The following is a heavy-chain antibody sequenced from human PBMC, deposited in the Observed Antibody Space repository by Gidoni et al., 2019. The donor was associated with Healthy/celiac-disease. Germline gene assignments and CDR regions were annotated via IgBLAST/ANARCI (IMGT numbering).Heavy chain of an antibody. J-gene: IGHJ4*02. V-gene: IGHV3-15*01. CDR1: GLTFSNAW. D-gene: IGHD3-22*01. Sequence: EVQLVEAGGGLVKTGGTRRLSRAASGLTFSNAWLSWVRQAPGKGLEWVGRIKSKTDGGTTDYAAPVKGRFTISRDDSKNTLYLQMNSLKTEDTAVYYCTTDDDSSGYYYWTERKFDYWVQGTLVTVSS. CDR3: TTDDDSSGYYYWTERKFDY. CDR2: IKSKTDGGTT.